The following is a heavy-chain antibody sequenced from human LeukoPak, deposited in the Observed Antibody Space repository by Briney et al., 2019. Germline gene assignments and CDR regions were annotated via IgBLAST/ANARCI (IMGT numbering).Heavy chain of an antibody. V-gene: IGHV7-4-1*02. CDR2: INTNTGKP. CDR1: GYTFTSYA. Sequence: ASVKVSCKASGYTFTSYAMNWVRQAPGQGLEWMGWINTNTGKPKYAQGFTERFVFSLDTSVSTAYLQISSLKAEDTAVYYCASVSSGYPTTNFDYWGEGTLVTVSS. D-gene: IGHD3-22*01. CDR3: ASVSSGYPTTNFDY. J-gene: IGHJ4*02.